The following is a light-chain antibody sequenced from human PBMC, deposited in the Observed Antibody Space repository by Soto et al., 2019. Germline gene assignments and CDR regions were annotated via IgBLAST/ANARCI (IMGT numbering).Light chain of an antibody. J-gene: IGLJ3*02. V-gene: IGLV2-14*01. CDR2: EVT. Sequence: QSALSQPASVAGSPGQSITISCTGTRSDVGSYNYVSWYQQHPGKAPTLMIYEVTNRPSGVSNRFSGSKSGNTASLTISGLQAEDEADYYCNSYTSTSSWVFGGGTKLTVL. CDR3: NSYTSTSSWV. CDR1: RSDVGSYNY.